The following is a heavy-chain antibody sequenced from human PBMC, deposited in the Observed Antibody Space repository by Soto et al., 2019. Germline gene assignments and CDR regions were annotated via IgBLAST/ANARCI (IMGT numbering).Heavy chain of an antibody. CDR2: IYYSGST. CDR1: GGSIGSGDYY. D-gene: IGHD3-22*01. J-gene: IGHJ6*02. V-gene: IGHV4-30-4*01. Sequence: SETLSLTCTVSGGSIGSGDYYWSWIRQPPGKGLEWIGYIYYSGSTYYNPSLKSRVTISVDTSKNKFSLKLSSVTAADTAVYYCARGHYYDSSGYPSSYGMDVWGQGTTVTVSS. CDR3: ARGHYYDSSGYPSSYGMDV.